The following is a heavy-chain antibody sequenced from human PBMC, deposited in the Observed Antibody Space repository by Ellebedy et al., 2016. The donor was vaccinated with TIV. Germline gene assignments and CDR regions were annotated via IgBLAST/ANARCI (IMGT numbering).Heavy chain of an antibody. Sequence: MPSETLSLTCTVSGGSISSGGYYWSWIRQHPGKGLEWIGYIYYSGSTYYNPSLKSRVTISVDTSKNQFSLKLSSVTAADTAVYYCARGVELERPLSWFDPWGQGTLVTVSS. CDR2: IYYSGST. CDR3: ARGVELERPLSWFDP. J-gene: IGHJ5*02. CDR1: GGSISSGGYY. D-gene: IGHD1-1*01. V-gene: IGHV4-31*03.